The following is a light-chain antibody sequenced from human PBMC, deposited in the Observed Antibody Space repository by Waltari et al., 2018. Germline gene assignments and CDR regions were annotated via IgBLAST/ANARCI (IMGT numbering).Light chain of an antibody. V-gene: IGLV2-14*03. CDR2: DVS. J-gene: IGLJ2*01. Sequence: QSALTQPASVSGSLGQSITISCTGTSNDVGGYNYVSWYQRHPGKAPKLMIYDVSLRPSGISNRFSGSKSGNTASLTISGLQAEDEADYYCCSYAATATSVLFGGGTQLTVL. CDR3: CSYAATATSVL. CDR1: SNDVGGYNY.